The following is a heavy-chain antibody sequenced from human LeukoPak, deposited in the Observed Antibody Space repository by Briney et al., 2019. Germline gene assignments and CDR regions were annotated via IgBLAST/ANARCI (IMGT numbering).Heavy chain of an antibody. Sequence: SETLPLTCTVSGGSISSYYWSWIRQPPGKGLEWIGYIYYSGSTNYNPSLKSRVTISVDTSKNQFSLKLSSVTAADTAVYYCASTQGDIAAAGTGFDPWGQGTLVTVSS. CDR2: IYYSGST. CDR1: GGSISSYY. D-gene: IGHD6-13*01. CDR3: ASTQGDIAAAGTGFDP. V-gene: IGHV4-59*08. J-gene: IGHJ5*02.